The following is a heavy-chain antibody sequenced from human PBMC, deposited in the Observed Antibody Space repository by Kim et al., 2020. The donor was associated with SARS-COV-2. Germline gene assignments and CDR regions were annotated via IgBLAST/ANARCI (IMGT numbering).Heavy chain of an antibody. V-gene: IGHV3-30*04. CDR2: ISYDGSNK. CDR3: ARGEGGSSWYGGFDY. CDR1: GFTFSSYA. D-gene: IGHD6-13*01. J-gene: IGHJ4*02. Sequence: GGSLRLSCAASGFTFSSYAMHWVRQAPGKGLEWVAVISYDGSNKYYADSVKGRFTISRDNSKNTLYLQMNSLRAEDTAVYYCARGEGGSSWYGGFDYWGQGTLVTVSS.